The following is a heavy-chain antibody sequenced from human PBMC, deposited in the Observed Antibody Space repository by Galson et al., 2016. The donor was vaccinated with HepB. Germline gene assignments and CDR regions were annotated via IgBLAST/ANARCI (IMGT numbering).Heavy chain of an antibody. Sequence: PALVKPTQTPTLTCTFSGFSLTTTRMRVSWIRQPPGRALEWLARIDWDDGKFYNTSLKTRLTISKDTSKNQVVLTMTNMDPVDTATYYCARTTASYYSISGTQNYYFDFWGQGTLVTVSS. CDR1: GFSLTTTRMR. V-gene: IGHV2-70*04. CDR2: IDWDDGK. J-gene: IGHJ4*02. CDR3: ARTTASYYSISGTQNYYFDF. D-gene: IGHD3-10*01.